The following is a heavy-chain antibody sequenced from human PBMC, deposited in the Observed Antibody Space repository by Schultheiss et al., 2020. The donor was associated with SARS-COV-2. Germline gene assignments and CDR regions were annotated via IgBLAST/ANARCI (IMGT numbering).Heavy chain of an antibody. V-gene: IGHV1-69*13. CDR3: ARCYYDSSGYLVHYYYGMDV. J-gene: IGHJ6*02. CDR2: IIPIFGTA. CDR1: GGTFSSYA. D-gene: IGHD3-22*01. Sequence: LVKVSCKASGGTFSSYAISWVRQAPGQGLEWMGGIIPIFGTANYAQKFQGRVTITADESTSTAYMELSSLRSEDTAVYYCARCYYDSSGYLVHYYYGMDVWGQGTTVTVSS.